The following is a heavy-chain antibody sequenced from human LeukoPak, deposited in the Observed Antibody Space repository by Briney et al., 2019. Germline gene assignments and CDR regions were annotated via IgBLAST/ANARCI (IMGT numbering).Heavy chain of an antibody. J-gene: IGHJ4*02. CDR3: AKDSYGKGDY. D-gene: IGHD4-17*01. Sequence: GGSLTLSCAASGFTFSYHWMTWVRQAPGKGLEWVANIKNDGTVKNYVDSVKGRFTISRDNAKNSLYLQMNSLRAEDTGVYYCAKDSYGKGDYWGQGVLVTVSS. V-gene: IGHV3-7*01. CDR2: IKNDGTVK. CDR1: GFTFSYHW.